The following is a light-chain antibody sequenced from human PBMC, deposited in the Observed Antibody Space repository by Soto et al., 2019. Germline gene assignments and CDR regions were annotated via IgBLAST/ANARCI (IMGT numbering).Light chain of an antibody. V-gene: IGKV3-20*01. Sequence: EIVLTQSPGSLSLSPGQRATLSCRASQSVDTTFFAWYQKKPGQAPRLLIYGASKRATGIPDRFSGSGSGTDFTLIISRLEPEVFAVYYCQHYMSSVTFGQGTKVEIK. CDR2: GAS. CDR1: QSVDTTF. J-gene: IGKJ1*01. CDR3: QHYMSSVT.